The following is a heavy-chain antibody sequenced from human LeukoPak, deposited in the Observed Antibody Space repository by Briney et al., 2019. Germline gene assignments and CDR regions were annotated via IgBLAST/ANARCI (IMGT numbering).Heavy chain of an antibody. CDR1: GYTFTGYY. CDR3: ARDPFGAVAGTDEDYYYGMDV. CDR2: INPSTGGT. Sequence: GASLKVSCKASGYTFTGYYMHWVRQAPGQGLEWMGWINPSTGGTNYAQKLQGRVTMTRDTSISTAYMELSRLRSDDTAVYYCARDPFGAVAGTDEDYYYGMDVWGQGTTVTV. J-gene: IGHJ6*02. D-gene: IGHD3-16*01. V-gene: IGHV1-2*02.